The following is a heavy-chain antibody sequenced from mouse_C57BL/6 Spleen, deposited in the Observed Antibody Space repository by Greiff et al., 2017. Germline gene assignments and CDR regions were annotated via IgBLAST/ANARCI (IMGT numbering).Heavy chain of an antibody. D-gene: IGHD2-3*01. V-gene: IGHV1-64*01. Sequence: QVQLQQPGAELVKPGASVKLSCKASGYTFTSYWMHWVKQRPGQGLEWIGMIHPSSGSTNYNEKFKSKATLTVDKSSSTAYMQLSSLTSEDSAVYYCARGGLLYAMDYWGQGTSVTVSS. CDR3: ARGGLLYAMDY. CDR2: IHPSSGST. CDR1: GYTFTSYW. J-gene: IGHJ4*01.